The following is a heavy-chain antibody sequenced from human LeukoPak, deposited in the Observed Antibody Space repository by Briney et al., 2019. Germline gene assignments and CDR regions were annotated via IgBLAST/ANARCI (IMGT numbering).Heavy chain of an antibody. CDR3: ARGYCSSTSCYLGYAFDI. CDR2: IIPILGIA. CDR1: GDTFSSYT. V-gene: IGHV1-69*02. D-gene: IGHD2-2*01. J-gene: IGHJ3*02. Sequence: SVKVSCKASGDTFSSYTISWVRQAPGQGLEWMGRIIPILGIANYAQKFQGRVTITADKSTSTAYMELSSLRSEDTAVYYCARGYCSSTSCYLGYAFDIWGQGTMVTVSS.